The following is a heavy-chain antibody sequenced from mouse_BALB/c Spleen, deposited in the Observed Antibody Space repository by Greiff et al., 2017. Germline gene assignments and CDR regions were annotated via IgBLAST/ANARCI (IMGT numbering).Heavy chain of an antibody. CDR3: ERWDYRYDEGAWFAY. CDR2: INPSNGRT. V-gene: IGHV1S81*02. Sequence: QVQLQQPGAELVKPGASVKLSCKASGYTFTSYWMHWVKQRPGQGLEWIGEINPSNGRTNYNEKFKSKATLTVDKSSSTAYMQLSSLTSEDSAVYYCERWDYRYDEGAWFAYWGQGTLVTVSA. CDR1: GYTFTSYW. D-gene: IGHD2-14*01. J-gene: IGHJ3*01.